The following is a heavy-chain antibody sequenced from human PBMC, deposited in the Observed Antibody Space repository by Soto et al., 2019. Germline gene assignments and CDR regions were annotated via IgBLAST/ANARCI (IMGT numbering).Heavy chain of an antibody. CDR3: ENDYGDVDDFGD. D-gene: IGHD4-17*01. Sequence: QLRLQESGPGLVKPSETLSLTCFVSGRAISSSNNYWGWIRQPPGKGLEWIGTLYYSGRTYYNPSLKSRVTIFGDTSKSKFSLRLRSVTAADTAVYYCENDYGDVDDFGDWGKGTLVTFSA. V-gene: IGHV4-39*01. CDR2: LYYSGRT. J-gene: IGHJ1*01. CDR1: GRAISSSNNY.